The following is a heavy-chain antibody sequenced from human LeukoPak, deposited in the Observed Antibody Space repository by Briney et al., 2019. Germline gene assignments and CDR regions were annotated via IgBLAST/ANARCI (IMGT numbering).Heavy chain of an antibody. V-gene: IGHV3-11*01. J-gene: IGHJ4*02. D-gene: IGHD2-2*03. CDR1: GFTFSDYY. CDR2: ISSSGRTI. CDR3: ASGYCSSTSCYDD. Sequence: GGSLRLSCAASGFTFSDYYMSWIRQAPGKGLEWVSYISSSGRTIYYADSVKGRFTISRDNAKNSLYLQMNSLRAEDTAVYYCASGYCSSTSCYDDWGQGTLVTVSS.